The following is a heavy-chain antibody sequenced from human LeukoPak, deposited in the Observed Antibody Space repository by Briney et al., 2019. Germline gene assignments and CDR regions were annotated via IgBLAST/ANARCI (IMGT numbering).Heavy chain of an antibody. CDR3: ARVDVEMATPDDY. J-gene: IGHJ4*02. CDR2: IYYSGST. CDR1: GGSISSGDYY. Sequence: SETLSLTCTVSGGSISSGDYYWSWIRQPPGKGLEWIGYIYYSGSTYYNPSLKSRITISVDTSKNPFSLKLSSVTAADTAVYYCARVDVEMATPDDYWGQGTLVTVSS. D-gene: IGHD5-24*01. V-gene: IGHV4-30-4*08.